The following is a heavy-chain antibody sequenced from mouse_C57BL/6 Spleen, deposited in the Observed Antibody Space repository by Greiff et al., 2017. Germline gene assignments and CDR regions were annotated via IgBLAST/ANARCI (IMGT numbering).Heavy chain of an antibody. D-gene: IGHD2-1*01. CDR3: ARGELLWYFDV. CDR2: ISYDGSN. CDR1: GYSITSGYY. V-gene: IGHV3-6*01. Sequence: EVHLVESGPGLVKPSPSLSLTCTVTGYSITSGYYWNWIRQFPGNKLEWMGYISYDGSNNYNPSLKNRISITRDTSKNQFFLQLNSVTTEDTATYYCARGELLWYFDVWGTGTTVTVSS. J-gene: IGHJ1*03.